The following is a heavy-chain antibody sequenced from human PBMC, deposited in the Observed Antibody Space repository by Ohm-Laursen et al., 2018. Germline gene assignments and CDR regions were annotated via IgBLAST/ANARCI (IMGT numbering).Heavy chain of an antibody. Sequence: GTLSLTCTVSGDSVSNYYWNWIRQPPGKGLEWIGYMHSSGGTNYNPSLMGRVSISIDTSENQVSLSLSSVMAADMAVYYCARGGRWSSEYNWFDPWGQGTLVTVSS. J-gene: IGHJ5*02. V-gene: IGHV4-59*02. D-gene: IGHD2-15*01. CDR2: MHSSGGT. CDR3: ARGGRWSSEYNWFDP. CDR1: GDSVSNYY.